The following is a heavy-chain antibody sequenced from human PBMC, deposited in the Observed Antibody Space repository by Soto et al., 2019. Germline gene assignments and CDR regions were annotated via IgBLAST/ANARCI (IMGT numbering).Heavy chain of an antibody. Sequence: SETLSLTCAVSGGSISSSNWWSWVRQPPGKGLEWIGEIYHSGSTNYNPSLKSRVTISVDKSKNQFSLKLSSVTAADTAVYYCARDPYCSSTSCSSFDYWGQGTLVTVSS. D-gene: IGHD2-2*01. CDR3: ARDPYCSSTSCSSFDY. CDR2: IYHSGST. CDR1: GGSISSSNW. V-gene: IGHV4-4*02. J-gene: IGHJ4*02.